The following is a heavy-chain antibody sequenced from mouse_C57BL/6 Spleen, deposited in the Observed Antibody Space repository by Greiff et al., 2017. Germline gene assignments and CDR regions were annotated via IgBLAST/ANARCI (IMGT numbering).Heavy chain of an antibody. CDR3: ARERDYYGSSFYFDY. J-gene: IGHJ2*01. CDR1: GYTFTSYW. CDR2: IDPSDSET. V-gene: IGHV1-52*01. Sequence: VQLQQPGAELVRPGSSVKLSCKASGYTFTSYWMHWVKQRPIQGLEWIGNIDPSDSETHYNQQFKDKATLTVDKSSSTAYMQLSSRTSEDSAVYYCARERDYYGSSFYFDYWGQGTTLTVSS. D-gene: IGHD1-1*01.